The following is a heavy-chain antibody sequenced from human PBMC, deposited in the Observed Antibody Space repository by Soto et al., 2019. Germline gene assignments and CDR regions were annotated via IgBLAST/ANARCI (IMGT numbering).Heavy chain of an antibody. CDR2: INSDGSST. CDR1: GFTFSSYW. D-gene: IGHD3-16*01. J-gene: IGHJ6*03. V-gene: IGHV3-74*01. CDR3: ARWYYDYIWGSYPKSDYYYYMDV. Sequence: EVQLLESGGGLVQPGGSLRLSCAASGFTFSSYWMHWVRQAPGKGLVWVSRINSDGSSTSYADSVKGRFTISRDNAKNTLYLQMNSLRAEDTAVYYCARWYYDYIWGSYPKSDYYYYMDVWGKGTTVTVSS.